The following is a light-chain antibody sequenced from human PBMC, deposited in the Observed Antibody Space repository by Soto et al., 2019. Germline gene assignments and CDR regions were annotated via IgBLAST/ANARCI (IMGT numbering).Light chain of an antibody. CDR2: KVS. J-gene: IGKJ1*01. CDR1: QSLVFGDGNTY. V-gene: IGKV2-30*01. Sequence: DVVLTQSPLSLPVTLGQPASISCSSSQSLVFGDGNTYLNWFHQRPGQSPRRLIYKVSNRDSGVPDRFSGSGSGTNFTLKISRVEPEDVGVYYCTQDTGWPWTVGQGTKVETK. CDR3: TQDTGWPWT.